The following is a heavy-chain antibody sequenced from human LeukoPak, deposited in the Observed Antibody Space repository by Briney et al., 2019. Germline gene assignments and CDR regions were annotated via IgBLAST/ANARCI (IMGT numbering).Heavy chain of an antibody. CDR2: INPNSGGT. V-gene: IGHV1-2*02. Sequence: ASVNVSCKASGYTFTVYYMHWVRQAPGQGLEGMGWINPNSGGTNYAQKFQGRVTMTRDTSISTAYMELSRLRSDDTAVYYCARDLDSSSSLDYWGQGTLVTVSS. CDR1: GYTFTVYY. J-gene: IGHJ4*02. D-gene: IGHD6-13*01. CDR3: ARDLDSSSSLDY.